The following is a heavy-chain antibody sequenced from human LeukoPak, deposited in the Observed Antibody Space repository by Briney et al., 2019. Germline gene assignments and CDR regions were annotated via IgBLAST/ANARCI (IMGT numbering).Heavy chain of an antibody. CDR3: AREGQLVSHYYYYYYMDV. CDR1: GGSISSSSYY. CDR2: IYYSGST. Sequence: SETLSLTCTVSGGSISSSSYYWGWIRQPPGKGLEWIGSIYYSGSTYYNPSLKRRVPISVATSKNQFSLKLSSVTAADTAVYYCAREGQLVSHYYYYYYMDVWGKGTTVTVSS. V-gene: IGHV4-39*07. D-gene: IGHD6-6*01. J-gene: IGHJ6*03.